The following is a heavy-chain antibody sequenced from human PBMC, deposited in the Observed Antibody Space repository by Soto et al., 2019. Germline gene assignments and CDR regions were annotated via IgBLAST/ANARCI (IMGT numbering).Heavy chain of an antibody. CDR1: GFTFSSYG. Sequence: QVQLVESGGGVVQPGRSLRLSCAASGFTFSSYGIHWVRQAPGKGLEWVAVIWYDGSNKYYADSVKGRFTISRDNSKNTLYLQMNSLRAEDTAVYYCARETMEAYYYYYGMDVWGQGTTVTVSS. J-gene: IGHJ6*02. CDR3: ARETMEAYYYYYGMDV. D-gene: IGHD1-1*01. CDR2: IWYDGSNK. V-gene: IGHV3-33*01.